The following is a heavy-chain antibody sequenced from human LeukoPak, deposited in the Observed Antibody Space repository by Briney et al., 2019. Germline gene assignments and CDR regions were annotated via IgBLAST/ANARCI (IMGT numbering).Heavy chain of an antibody. CDR3: ARASYSSSWYVGY. D-gene: IGHD6-13*01. CDR1: GFTFSSNA. V-gene: IGHV3-30-3*01. Sequence: GGSLRLSCAASGFTFSSNAMHWVRQAPGKGLEWVAVITYDGSNKYYADSVKGRFTISRDNSKNTLYLQMNSLRAEDTAVYYCARASYSSSWYVGYWGQGTLVTVSS. J-gene: IGHJ4*02. CDR2: ITYDGSNK.